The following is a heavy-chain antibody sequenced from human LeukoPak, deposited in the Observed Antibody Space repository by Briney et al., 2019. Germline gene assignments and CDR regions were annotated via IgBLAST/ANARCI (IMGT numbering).Heavy chain of an antibody. CDR1: GLTFSTYG. V-gene: IGHV3-30*18. D-gene: IGHD6-13*01. CDR3: AKDSGEQQLVYYFDY. Sequence: GGSLRLSCAASGLTFSTYGMHWVRQAPGKGLEWVAVISFDGSNKYYADSVKGRFTISRDNSKNTLYLQMNSLRAEDTAVYYCAKDSGEQQLVYYFDYWGQGTLVTASS. J-gene: IGHJ4*02. CDR2: ISFDGSNK.